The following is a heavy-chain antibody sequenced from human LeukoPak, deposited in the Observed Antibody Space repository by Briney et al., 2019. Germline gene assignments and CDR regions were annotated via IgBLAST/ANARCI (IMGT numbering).Heavy chain of an antibody. Sequence: PGGSLRLSCAASGFTFSSYAMHWVRQAPGKGLEWVAVISYDGSNKYYADSVKGRFTISRDNSKNTLYLQMNSLRAEDTAVYYCARDSGWFRFDSWGQGTLVTVSS. D-gene: IGHD6-13*01. CDR1: GFTFSSYA. V-gene: IGHV3-30-3*01. CDR3: ARDSGWFRFDS. CDR2: ISYDGSNK. J-gene: IGHJ4*02.